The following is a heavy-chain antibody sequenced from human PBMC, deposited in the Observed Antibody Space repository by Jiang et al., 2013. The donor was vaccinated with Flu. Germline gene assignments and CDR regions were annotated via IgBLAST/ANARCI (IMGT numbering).Heavy chain of an antibody. CDR3: ARVAVVVPAAIRRPNYYYYYGMDV. CDR1: GYTFTSYG. V-gene: IGHV1-18*01. Sequence: GAEVKKPGASVKVSCKASGYTFTSYGISWVRQAPGQGLEWMGWISAYNGNTNYAQKLQGRVTMTTDTSTSTAYMELRSLRSDDTAVYYCARVAVVVPAAIRRPNYYYYYGMDVWGQGTTVTVSS. CDR2: ISAYNGNT. J-gene: IGHJ6*02. D-gene: IGHD2-2*02.